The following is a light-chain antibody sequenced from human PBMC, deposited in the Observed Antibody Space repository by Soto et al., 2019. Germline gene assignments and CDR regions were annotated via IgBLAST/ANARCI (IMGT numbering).Light chain of an antibody. Sequence: EIVLTQSPGTLSLSPGERATLSCRASQSFSSSYLAWYQQKPGQAPRLLIYETSSRATGIPDRFSGSGSQTDFTLTISRLEPGDFAVYYCQQYGTSPRTFGQGTKVDIK. CDR2: ETS. V-gene: IGKV3-20*01. CDR1: QSFSSSY. CDR3: QQYGTSPRT. J-gene: IGKJ1*01.